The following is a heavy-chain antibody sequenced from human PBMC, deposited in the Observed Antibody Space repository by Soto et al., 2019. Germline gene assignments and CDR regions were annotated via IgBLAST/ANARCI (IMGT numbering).Heavy chain of an antibody. CDR1: GGTINSTSYY. V-gene: IGHV4-39*01. CDR3: ARLTLTTISV. J-gene: IGHJ4*02. CDR2: IYYSGST. Sequence: QLQLQESGPGLVKPSETLSLTCTVSGGTINSTSYYWGWIRQPPGKGLEWIGSIYYSGSTYYNPSLKSRVTISVDTSRNQFSLKLSSVTAADTAVYYGARLTLTTISVCGQGTLVTVSS. D-gene: IGHD3-22*01.